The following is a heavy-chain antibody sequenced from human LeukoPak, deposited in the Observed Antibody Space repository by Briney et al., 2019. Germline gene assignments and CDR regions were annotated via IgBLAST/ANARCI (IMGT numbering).Heavy chain of an antibody. V-gene: IGHV3-33*01. Sequence: GGSLRLSCAASGFTFSSYGMHWVRQAPGKGLEWVAVIWDDGSNKYYADSVKGRFTISRDNSKNTLYLQMNSLRAEDTAVYYCARDGVAAAGKEVGDYYYYMDVWGKGTTVTVSS. CDR3: ARDGVAAAGKEVGDYYYYMDV. CDR1: GFTFSSYG. CDR2: IWDDGSNK. J-gene: IGHJ6*03. D-gene: IGHD6-13*01.